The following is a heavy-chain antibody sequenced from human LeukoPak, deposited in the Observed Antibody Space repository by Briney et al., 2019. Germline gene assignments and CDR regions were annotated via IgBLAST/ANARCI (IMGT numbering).Heavy chain of an antibody. J-gene: IGHJ3*02. D-gene: IGHD3-22*01. CDR2: IYSGGST. Sequence: GGSLRLSCAASGFTVSSNYMSWVRQAPGKGLEWVSVIYSGGSTYYADSVKGRFTISRDNSKNTLYLQMNSLRAEDTAVYYCASRNYYDSSGYFDAFDIWGQGTMVTVS. CDR1: GFTVSSNY. V-gene: IGHV3-53*01. CDR3: ASRNYYDSSGYFDAFDI.